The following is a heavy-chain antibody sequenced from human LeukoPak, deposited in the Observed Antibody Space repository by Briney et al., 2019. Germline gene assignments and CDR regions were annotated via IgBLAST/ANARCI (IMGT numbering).Heavy chain of an antibody. CDR1: GFTLSTYW. J-gene: IGHJ4*02. D-gene: IGHD6-13*01. V-gene: IGHV3-7*02. Sequence: GGSLRLSCVASGFTLSTYWMSWVRKAPGKGLEWVANINQDGSEKYYVDSVKGRFTISRDNAKNSLYLQMNSLRAEDTAVYYCARLITAAGTYYFDYWGQGTLVTVSS. CDR3: ARLITAAGTYYFDY. CDR2: INQDGSEK.